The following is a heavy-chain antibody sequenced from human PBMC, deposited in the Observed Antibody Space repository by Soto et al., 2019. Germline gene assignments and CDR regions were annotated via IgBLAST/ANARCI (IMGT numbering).Heavy chain of an antibody. CDR1: GGSFSGYY. D-gene: IGHD1-20*01. Sequence: SETLSLTCAVYGGSFSGYYWSWICQPPGKGLEWIGEINHSGSTNYNPSLKSRVTISVDTSKNQFSLKLSSVTAADTAVYYCARGRYNWNYWGQGTLVTVSS. CDR2: INHSGST. CDR3: ARGRYNWNY. J-gene: IGHJ4*02. V-gene: IGHV4-34*01.